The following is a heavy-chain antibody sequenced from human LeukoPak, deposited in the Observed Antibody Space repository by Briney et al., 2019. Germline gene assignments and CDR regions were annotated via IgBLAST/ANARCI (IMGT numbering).Heavy chain of an antibody. CDR2: INPNSGGT. V-gene: IGHV1-2*02. Sequence: ASVKVSCKTSGYTFNAYYMHWVRQAPGQGLEWMGWINPNSGGTNYAQKFQGRVTMTRDTSISTAYMELSRLRSDDTAVYYCARAHYDILTGYYNWFDPWGQGTLVTVSS. CDR1: GYTFNAYY. CDR3: ARAHYDILTGYYNWFDP. J-gene: IGHJ5*02. D-gene: IGHD3-9*01.